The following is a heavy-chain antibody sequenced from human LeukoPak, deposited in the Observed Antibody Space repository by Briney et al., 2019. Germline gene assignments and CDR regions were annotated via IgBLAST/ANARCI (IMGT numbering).Heavy chain of an antibody. CDR2: IYHSGST. V-gene: IGHV4-30-2*01. J-gene: IGHJ4*02. Sequence: SQTLSLTCTVSGGSISSGGYSWSWIRQPPGKGLEWIGYIYHSGSTYYNPSLKSRVTTSVDRSKNQFSLKMSSVTAADTAVYYCARWYTHRYYDCWGQGTLVTVSS. D-gene: IGHD1-14*01. CDR3: ARWYTHRYYDC. CDR1: GGSISSGGYS.